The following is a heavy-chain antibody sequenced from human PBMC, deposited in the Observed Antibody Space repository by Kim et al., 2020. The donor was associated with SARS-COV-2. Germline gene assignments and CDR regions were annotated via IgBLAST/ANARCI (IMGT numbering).Heavy chain of an antibody. Sequence: GGSLRLSCAASGFTFSSYWMHWVRQAPGKGLVWVSRINSDGSSTSYADSVKGRFTISRDNAKNTLYLQMNSLRAEDTAVYYCARDLGLGYGVRGVRRFDFWGQGTLVTVSS. V-gene: IGHV3-74*01. D-gene: IGHD3-10*01. CDR3: ARDLGLGYGVRGVRRFDF. CDR2: INSDGSST. J-gene: IGHJ4*02. CDR1: GFTFSSYW.